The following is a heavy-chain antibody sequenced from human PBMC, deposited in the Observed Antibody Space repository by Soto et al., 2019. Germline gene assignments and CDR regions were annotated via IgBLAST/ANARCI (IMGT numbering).Heavy chain of an antibody. CDR2: VHYSGST. J-gene: IGHJ5*02. D-gene: IGHD3-10*01. Sequence: PSETLSLTCTVSGGSISSGGYHWSWIRQHPGKGLEWIGYVHYSGSTYYNSSLKSRVTISVDTSKNQFSLKLSSVTAADTAVYYCARETRYYGSGSYYVWFDPWGQGTLVTVS. V-gene: IGHV4-31*03. CDR3: ARETRYYGSGSYYVWFDP. CDR1: GGSISSGGYH.